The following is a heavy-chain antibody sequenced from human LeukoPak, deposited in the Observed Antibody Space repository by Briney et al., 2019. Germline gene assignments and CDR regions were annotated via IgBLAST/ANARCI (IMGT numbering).Heavy chain of an antibody. CDR1: GFTFSRFW. J-gene: IGHJ4*02. Sequence: PGGSLRLSCAASGFTFSRFWMTWVRQAPGEGLEYVANINGDGREKYYVDSVKGRFTISRDNVRNSLFLQMSSLRVEDTAVYYCARDNSAEKGQQLANWGQGTRVTVST. CDR3: ARDNSAEKGQQLAN. CDR2: INGDGREK. V-gene: IGHV3-7*04. D-gene: IGHD6-13*01.